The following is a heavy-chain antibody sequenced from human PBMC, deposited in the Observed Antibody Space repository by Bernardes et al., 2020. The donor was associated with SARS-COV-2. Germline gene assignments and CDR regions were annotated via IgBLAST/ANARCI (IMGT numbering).Heavy chain of an antibody. J-gene: IGHJ4*02. CDR1: GGSISSSSYY. D-gene: IGHD6-19*01. V-gene: IGHV4-39*01. Sequence: SETLSLTCTVSGGSISSSSYYWGWIRQPPGKGLEWIGSIYYSGSTYYNPSLKSRVTISVDTSKNQFSLKLSSVTAADTAVYYCAFYIAVAGTFDYWGQGTLVTVSS. CDR3: AFYIAVAGTFDY. CDR2: IYYSGST.